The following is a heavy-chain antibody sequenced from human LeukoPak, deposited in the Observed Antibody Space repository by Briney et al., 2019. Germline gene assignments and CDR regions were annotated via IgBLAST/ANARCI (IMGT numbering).Heavy chain of an antibody. J-gene: IGHJ3*02. CDR3: AKEEIRDAFDI. CDR1: GFTFSSYW. D-gene: IGHD3-16*01. V-gene: IGHV3-74*01. CDR2: INSDGSST. Sequence: GGSLRLSCAASGFTFSSYWMHWVRQAPGKGLVWVSRINSDGSSTSYADSVKGRFTISRDNSKNTLYLQMNSLRAEDTAVYYCAKEEIRDAFDIWGQGTMVTVSS.